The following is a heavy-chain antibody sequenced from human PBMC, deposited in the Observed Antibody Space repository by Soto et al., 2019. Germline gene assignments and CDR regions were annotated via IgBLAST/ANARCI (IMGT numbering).Heavy chain of an antibody. D-gene: IGHD3-3*01. CDR3: ARSLRFLEWLLYFDAFDI. CDR1: GFTFSSYS. Sequence: GGSLRLSCAASGFTFSSYSMNWVRQAPGKGLEWVSSISSSSSYICYADSVKGRFTISRDNAKNSLYLQMNSLRAEDTAVYYCARSLRFLEWLLYFDAFDIWGQGTMVTVSS. CDR2: ISSSSSYI. V-gene: IGHV3-21*01. J-gene: IGHJ3*02.